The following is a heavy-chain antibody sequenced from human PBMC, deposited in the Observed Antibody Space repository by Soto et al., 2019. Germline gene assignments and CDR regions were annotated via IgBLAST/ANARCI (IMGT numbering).Heavy chain of an antibody. D-gene: IGHD1-1*01. CDR1: GGSISSSPYN. CDR2: ISYSATT. Sequence: SETLSLTCTVSGGSISSSPYNWGWIRQPPKKGLEWIGTISYSATTYYNTSLKSRVTMSVDTSKNQFSLKLSSVTAADTAVYYCARHPTGFPNWFDSWGPGTLVTVSS. J-gene: IGHJ5*01. CDR3: ARHPTGFPNWFDS. V-gene: IGHV4-39*01.